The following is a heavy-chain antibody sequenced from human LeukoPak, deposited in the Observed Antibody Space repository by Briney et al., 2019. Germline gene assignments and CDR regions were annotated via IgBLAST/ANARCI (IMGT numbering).Heavy chain of an antibody. Sequence: GASVKVSCKASGYTFTSYDINWVRQATGQGLEWMGWMNPNSGNTGYAQRFQGRVTITRNTSISTAYMELSSLRSEDTAVYYCARDGSSTSPDFDYWGQGTLVTVSS. J-gene: IGHJ4*02. CDR3: ARDGSSTSPDFDY. D-gene: IGHD2-2*01. V-gene: IGHV1-8*03. CDR1: GYTFTSYD. CDR2: MNPNSGNT.